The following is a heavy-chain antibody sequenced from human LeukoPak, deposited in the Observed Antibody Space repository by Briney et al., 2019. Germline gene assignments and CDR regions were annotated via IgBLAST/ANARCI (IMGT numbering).Heavy chain of an antibody. CDR3: ARVRRYFDWFSPYNWFDP. D-gene: IGHD3-9*01. J-gene: IGHJ5*02. CDR2: IYYTGRT. V-gene: IGHV4-59*12. CDR1: GGPINTDY. Sequence: SETLSLTCTVSGGPINTDYWNWIRQPPGKGLEWIGYIYYTGRTNYNPSFKSRLTISIDTSKNQFSLKLSSVTAADTAVYYCARVRRYFDWFSPYNWFDPWGQGTLVTVSS.